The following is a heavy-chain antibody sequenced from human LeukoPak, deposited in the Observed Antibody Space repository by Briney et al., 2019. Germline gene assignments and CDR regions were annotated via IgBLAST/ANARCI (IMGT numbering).Heavy chain of an antibody. CDR3: ARGEYGDVDY. J-gene: IGHJ4*02. CDR1: GFHFRSFS. D-gene: IGHD4-17*01. CDR2: ISYDGSNK. V-gene: IGHV3-30-3*01. Sequence: GGALRLSCAAPGFHFRSFSLARVRPAPGKGVGWVAVISYDGSNKYYADSVKGRFTISRDNSKNTLYLQMNSLRAEDTAVYYCARGEYGDVDYWGQGTLVTVSS.